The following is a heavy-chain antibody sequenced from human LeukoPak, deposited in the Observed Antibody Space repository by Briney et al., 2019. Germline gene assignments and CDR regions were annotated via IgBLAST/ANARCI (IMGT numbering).Heavy chain of an antibody. D-gene: IGHD1-1*01. V-gene: IGHV5-51*01. J-gene: IGHJ5*02. CDR2: IYPGDSET. Sequence: GESLKISCKGSGYSFTTYWIAWVRQMPGKGLEWMGTIYPGDSETRYSPSFQGQVTISADKSISTAYLQWSSPKASDTAMYYCARLTTNNWFDPWGQGTLVTVSS. CDR1: GYSFTTYW. CDR3: ARLTTNNWFDP.